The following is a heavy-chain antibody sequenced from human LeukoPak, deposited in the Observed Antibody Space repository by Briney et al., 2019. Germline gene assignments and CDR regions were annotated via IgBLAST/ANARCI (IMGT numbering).Heavy chain of an antibody. J-gene: IGHJ5*02. CDR3: ARGQSGSGSYVWFDP. Sequence: GASVKVSCKASGYTVTSYDINWVRQATGQGLEWMGWMNPNSGNTGYAQKFQGRVTMTRNTSISTAYMELSSLRSEDTAVYYCARGQSGSGSYVWFDPWGQGTLVTVSS. CDR2: MNPNSGNT. V-gene: IGHV1-8*02. D-gene: IGHD3-10*01. CDR1: GYTVTSYD.